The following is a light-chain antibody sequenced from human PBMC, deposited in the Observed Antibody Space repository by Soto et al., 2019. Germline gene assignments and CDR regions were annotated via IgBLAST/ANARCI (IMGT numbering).Light chain of an antibody. CDR1: QSISKN. CDR3: QQYYSTPLT. V-gene: IGKV1-39*01. Sequence: DIQMTQSPASLSASVGDRVAITCRASQSISKNLNWYQHKVGKAPQLLIYSASDSQAGVPSRFSGSGSGTDFTLTISSLQAEDVAVYYCQQYYSTPLTFGGGTKVEIK. CDR2: SAS. J-gene: IGKJ4*01.